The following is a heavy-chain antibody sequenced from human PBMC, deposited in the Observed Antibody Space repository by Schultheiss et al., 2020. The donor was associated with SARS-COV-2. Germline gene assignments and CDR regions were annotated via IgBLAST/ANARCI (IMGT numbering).Heavy chain of an antibody. CDR1: GFTFRNYA. Sequence: GESLKISCAASGFTFRNYAMHWVRQAPGKGLECVALISHDGSTDYYADSVKGRFTISRDNSKNTLYLQMNSLRAEDTAVYYCARVRDVVVPAALYERYYYGMDVWGQGTTVTVSS. D-gene: IGHD2-2*01. CDR2: ISHDGSTD. J-gene: IGHJ6*02. CDR3: ARVRDVVVPAALYERYYYGMDV. V-gene: IGHV3-30-3*01.